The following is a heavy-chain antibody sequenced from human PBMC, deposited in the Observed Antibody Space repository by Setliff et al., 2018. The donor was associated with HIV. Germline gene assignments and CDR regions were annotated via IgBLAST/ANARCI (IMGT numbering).Heavy chain of an antibody. D-gene: IGHD3-9*01. CDR1: GGSISSRDYY. CDR3: ARQRDFDWLLQNYYYMDV. J-gene: IGHJ6*03. Sequence: SETLSLTCTVSGGSISSRDYYWGWIRQPPGKGLEWIGSMSYSGSAYYNPSLKSRVTISVDTSNSQFSLRLSSVTAADTAVYYCARQRDFDWLLQNYYYMDVWGKGATVTVSS. CDR2: MSYSGSA. V-gene: IGHV4-39*01.